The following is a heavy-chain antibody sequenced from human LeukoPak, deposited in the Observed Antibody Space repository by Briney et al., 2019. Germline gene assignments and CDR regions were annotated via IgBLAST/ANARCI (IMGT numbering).Heavy chain of an antibody. V-gene: IGHV4-59*01. CDR3: ARFSVAAAGTGWFDP. Sequence: ASETLSLTCTVSGVSISSYYWSWIRQPLGKGLELIGYIYYSGSTDYNPSLKGRVTISIDTSKNQLSLKLSSVTAADTAVYYCARFSVAAAGTGWFDPWGQGTLVTVSA. CDR1: GVSISSYY. D-gene: IGHD6-13*01. J-gene: IGHJ5*02. CDR2: IYYSGST.